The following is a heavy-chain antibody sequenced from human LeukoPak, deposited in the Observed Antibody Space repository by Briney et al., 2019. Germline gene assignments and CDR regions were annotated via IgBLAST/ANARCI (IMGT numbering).Heavy chain of an antibody. Sequence: GASVKVSCKASGYTFTNYDINWVRQTTGQGLEWMGWMSPNTGNTGYGQKFQGRITMTRITSISTAYMELSRLRSDDTAVYYCARANSPGYGYCSSTSCYPRGPLSLGYWGQGTLVTVSS. V-gene: IGHV1-8*01. CDR2: MSPNTGNT. D-gene: IGHD2-2*01. CDR1: GYTFTNYD. J-gene: IGHJ4*02. CDR3: ARANSPGYGYCSSTSCYPRGPLSLGY.